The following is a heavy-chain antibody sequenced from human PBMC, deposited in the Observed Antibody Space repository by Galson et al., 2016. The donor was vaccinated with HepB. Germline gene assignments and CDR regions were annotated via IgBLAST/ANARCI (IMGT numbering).Heavy chain of an antibody. D-gene: IGHD4-17*01. CDR2: IKQDGSDK. J-gene: IGHJ4*02. V-gene: IGHV3-7*03. Sequence: GLEWVANIKQDGSDKYYADSVKGRFTISRDDAKNSLYLQMNSLRVEDTAVYYCAREHDYGDYIDSWGQGTLVTVSS. CDR3: AREHDYGDYIDS.